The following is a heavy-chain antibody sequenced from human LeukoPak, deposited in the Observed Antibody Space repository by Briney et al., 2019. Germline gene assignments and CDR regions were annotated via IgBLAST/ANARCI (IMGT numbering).Heavy chain of an antibody. CDR1: GFTFSSHA. V-gene: IGHV3-23*01. D-gene: IGHD1-26*01. CDR2: INDNGGGT. J-gene: IGHJ4*02. Sequence: GGSLRLSCAASGFTFSSHAMSCVRQAPGKGLEWVSAINDNGGGTHYADSVKGRFSISRNNSKNTLYLQMNSLRSEDTAVYYCARGGGGSYYRMDYWGQGTLVTVSS. CDR3: ARGGGGSYYRMDY.